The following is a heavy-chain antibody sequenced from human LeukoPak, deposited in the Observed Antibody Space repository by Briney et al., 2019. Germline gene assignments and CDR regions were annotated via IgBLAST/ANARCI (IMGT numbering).Heavy chain of an antibody. D-gene: IGHD3-16*02. CDR2: INSDGSST. CDR3: ARDINGEYDYVWGSYRSDAFDI. V-gene: IGHV3-74*01. Sequence: GGSLRLSCAASGFTCSSYWMHWVRQAPGKGLVWVSRINSDGSSTSYADSVKGRFTISRDNAKNTLYLQMNSLRAEDTAVYYCARDINGEYDYVWGSYRSDAFDIWGQGTMVTVSS. J-gene: IGHJ3*02. CDR1: GFTCSSYW.